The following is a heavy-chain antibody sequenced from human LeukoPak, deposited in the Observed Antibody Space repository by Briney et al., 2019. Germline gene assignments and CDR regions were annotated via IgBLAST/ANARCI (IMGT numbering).Heavy chain of an antibody. V-gene: IGHV3-74*01. CDR3: ARGRPHGNDY. CDR1: GFTFSSYW. Sequence: GGSLRLSCAASGFTFSSYWMNWVRQAPGKGLVWVSRIASDGSSTTYADSVKGRFNISRDDAKNTLYLQMNSLRVEDTAVYYCARGRPHGNDYWGQGTLVTVSS. J-gene: IGHJ4*02. D-gene: IGHD4-23*01. CDR2: IASDGSST.